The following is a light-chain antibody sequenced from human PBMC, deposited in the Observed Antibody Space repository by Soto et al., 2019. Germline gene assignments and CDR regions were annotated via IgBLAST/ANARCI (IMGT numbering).Light chain of an antibody. CDR1: SSNIGSNT. CDR2: SNN. J-gene: IGLJ2*01. Sequence: QSVLTQPPSASGTPGQRVTISCSGSSSNIGSNTVNWYQQLPGTAPKLLIYSNNQRPSGVPDRFSGSKSGTSASPAISGLQSEDEADYYCAAWDDSLNGPRFGGGTKLTVL. CDR3: AAWDDSLNGPR. V-gene: IGLV1-44*01.